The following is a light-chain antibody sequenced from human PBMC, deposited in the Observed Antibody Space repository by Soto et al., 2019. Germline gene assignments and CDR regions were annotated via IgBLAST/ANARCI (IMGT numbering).Light chain of an antibody. CDR1: QSVSSSY. Sequence: DIVLTQSPGTLSLSLGERATLSRRASQSVSSSYLAWYQQKPGQAPRLLIYGASSRATGIPDRFSGSGSGTDFTLTISRLEPEDFAVYYCQQYGSSPGTFGQGTKVDIK. CDR3: QQYGSSPGT. J-gene: IGKJ1*01. V-gene: IGKV3-20*01. CDR2: GAS.